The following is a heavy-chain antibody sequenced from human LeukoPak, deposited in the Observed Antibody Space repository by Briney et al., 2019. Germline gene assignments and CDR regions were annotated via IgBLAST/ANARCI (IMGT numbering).Heavy chain of an antibody. J-gene: IGHJ4*02. Sequence: ETSQTLSLTCTVSGGSISSGGYYWSWIRQRPGKGLEWIGSIYYSGSTYYNPSLKSRVTISVDKSKNQFSLKLSSVTAADTAVYYCARDWEYYYGSGSYFTGWGQGTLVTVSS. V-gene: IGHV4-39*07. CDR1: GGSISSGGYY. CDR3: ARDWEYYYGSGSYFTG. D-gene: IGHD3-10*01. CDR2: IYYSGST.